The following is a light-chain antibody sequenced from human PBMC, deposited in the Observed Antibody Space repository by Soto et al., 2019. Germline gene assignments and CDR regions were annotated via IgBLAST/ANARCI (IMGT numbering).Light chain of an antibody. CDR1: QTIDSW. CDR3: QQYNGY. Sequence: DIQMTQSPSTLSASVGDRVTITCRASQTIDSWLAWYQQKPGKAPKLLIYGASNLETGVPSRFSGSGSGTEFTLTISSLRPDDFATYYCQQYNGYFGPGTKVDIK. J-gene: IGKJ3*01. CDR2: GAS. V-gene: IGKV1-5*01.